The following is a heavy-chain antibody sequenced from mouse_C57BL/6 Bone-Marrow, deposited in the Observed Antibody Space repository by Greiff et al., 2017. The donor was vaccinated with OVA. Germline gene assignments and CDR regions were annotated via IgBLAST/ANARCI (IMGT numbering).Heavy chain of an antibody. J-gene: IGHJ4*01. V-gene: IGHV3-6*01. Sequence: VQLKESGPGLVKPSQSLSLTCSVTGYSITSGYYWNWIRQFPGNKLEWMGYISYDGSNNYNPSLKNRISITRDTSKNQFFLKLNSVTTEDTATYYCARPLHYYGSSYPYAMDYWGQGTSVTVSS. CDR3: ARPLHYYGSSYPYAMDY. CDR1: GYSITSGYY. D-gene: IGHD1-1*01. CDR2: ISYDGSN.